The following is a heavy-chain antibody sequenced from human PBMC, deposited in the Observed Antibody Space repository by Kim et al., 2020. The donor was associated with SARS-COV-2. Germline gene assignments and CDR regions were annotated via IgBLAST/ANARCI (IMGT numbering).Heavy chain of an antibody. Sequence: PKSRTTISVDTAKKQFSLRLSSVTAADTAVYYCARYPKAGPGPARAFDIWGQGTVVTVSS. V-gene: IGHV4-34*04. CDR3: ARYPKAGPGPARAFDI. J-gene: IGHJ3*02.